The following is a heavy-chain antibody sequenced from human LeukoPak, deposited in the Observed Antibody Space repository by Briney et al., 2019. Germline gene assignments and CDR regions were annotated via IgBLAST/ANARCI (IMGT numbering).Heavy chain of an antibody. V-gene: IGHV4-38-2*01. J-gene: IGHJ4*02. CDR2: IYHSGIT. D-gene: IGHD2-21*01. Sequence: SETLSLTCAVSGYSISTGYYWGWIRQSPGKGLEWIGNIYHSGITHYNPSLQGRVTLSVDTSKNQFSLNLNSVTAADTAVYYCTRFSTASSRPAYYWGQGTLVIVSS. CDR1: GYSISTGYY. CDR3: TRFSTASSRPAYY.